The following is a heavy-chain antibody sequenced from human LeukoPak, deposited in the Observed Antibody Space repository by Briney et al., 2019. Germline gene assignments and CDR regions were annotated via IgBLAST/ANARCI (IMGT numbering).Heavy chain of an antibody. CDR1: GFTFSGHN. V-gene: IGHV3-48*04. D-gene: IGHD2-2*01. CDR3: TRDHITSWQIDF. CDR2: VSISSGTI. Sequence: SGGSLRLSCAASGFTFSGHNMNWVRQAPGKGLEWISFVSISSGTIYYADSVNGRFRISRDNAKSSLDLEMNSLRVEDTAVYYCTRDHITSWQIDFWGQGTMVTVSS. J-gene: IGHJ4*02.